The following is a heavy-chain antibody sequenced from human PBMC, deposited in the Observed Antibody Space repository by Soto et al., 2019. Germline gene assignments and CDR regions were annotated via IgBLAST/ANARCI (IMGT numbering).Heavy chain of an antibody. CDR2: IIPIFGTA. D-gene: IGHD3-10*01. CDR3: AGQYYYGSGSSNFDY. CDR1: GGTFSSYA. V-gene: IGHV1-69*13. Sequence: SVKVSCKASGGTFSSYAISWVRQAPGQGLEWMGGIIPIFGTANYAQKFQGRVTITADESTSTAYMELSSLRSEDTAVYYCAGQYYYGSGSSNFDYWGQGTLVTVSS. J-gene: IGHJ4*02.